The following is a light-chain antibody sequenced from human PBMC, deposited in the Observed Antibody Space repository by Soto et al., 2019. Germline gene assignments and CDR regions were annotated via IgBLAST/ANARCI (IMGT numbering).Light chain of an antibody. J-gene: IGKJ1*01. CDR1: QSVSSSY. V-gene: IGKV3-20*01. CDR2: GAS. Sequence: EIVLTQSPGTLSLSPGERATLSCRASQSVSSSYLAWYQQKPGQAPRLLIYGASSTATGIPDMFSGSGSGTDFTLIISRLQPEDFAVYYCQQYGSAPTFGQGTKVEIK. CDR3: QQYGSAPT.